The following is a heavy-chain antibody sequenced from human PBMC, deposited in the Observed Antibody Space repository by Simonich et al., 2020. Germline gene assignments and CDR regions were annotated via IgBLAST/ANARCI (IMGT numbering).Heavy chain of an antibody. V-gene: IGHV3-9*01. CDR2: SSWNSGSI. Sequence: EVQLVESGGGLVQPGMSLRLSCAASGFTFDDYAMTWVRQAPGMVLVWVSGSSWNSGSIGDADSVKGRFTISRDNAKNSLYLQMNSLRADDTALYYCAKDVAAAGTEYFQHWGQGTLVTVSS. CDR1: GFTFDDYA. J-gene: IGHJ1*01. CDR3: AKDVAAAGTEYFQH. D-gene: IGHD6-13*01.